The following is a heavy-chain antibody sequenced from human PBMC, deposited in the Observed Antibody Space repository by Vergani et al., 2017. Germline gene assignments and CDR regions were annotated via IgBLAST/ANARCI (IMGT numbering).Heavy chain of an antibody. CDR2: ISGSGGST. V-gene: IGHV3-23*01. CDR1: GFTFSSYA. J-gene: IGHJ6*02. Sequence: EVQLLESGGGLVQPGGSLRLSCAASGFTFSSYAMSWVRQAPGKGLEWVSAISGSGGSTYYADSVKGRFTISRDNSKNTLYLQMNSLRAEDTAVYYCAKDQGYCXSTSCSHYYYYGMDVWGQGTTVTVSS. D-gene: IGHD2-2*01. CDR3: AKDQGYCXSTSCSHYYYYGMDV.